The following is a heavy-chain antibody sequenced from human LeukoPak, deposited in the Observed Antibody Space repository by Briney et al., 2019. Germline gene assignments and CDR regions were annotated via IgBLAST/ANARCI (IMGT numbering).Heavy chain of an antibody. J-gene: IGHJ4*02. D-gene: IGHD4-17*01. CDR3: VRGSYGAYDY. CDR2: ISSDSSYI. CDR1: GFNFNTYT. V-gene: IGHV3-21*01. Sequence: GGSLRLSCAASGFNFNTYTMNWVRQAPEKGLEWVSSISSDSSYIYYADAVHGRFTVSRDNAKYSLYLQMNSLRAEDTAVYYCVRGSYGAYDYWGQGSLVTVSS.